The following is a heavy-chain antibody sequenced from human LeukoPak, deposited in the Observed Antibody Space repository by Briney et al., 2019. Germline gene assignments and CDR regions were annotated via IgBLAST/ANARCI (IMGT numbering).Heavy chain of an antibody. Sequence: SETLSLTCTVSGGSISSYYWDWIRQPPGKGLEWIGSIYYSGSTYYNPSLKSRVTISVDTSKNQFSLKLNSMTAADTAVYYCARRYGRFGVVYFDYWGQGTLVTVSS. V-gene: IGHV4-39*01. J-gene: IGHJ4*02. CDR2: IYYSGST. CDR3: ARRYGRFGVVYFDY. D-gene: IGHD3-3*01. CDR1: GGSISSYY.